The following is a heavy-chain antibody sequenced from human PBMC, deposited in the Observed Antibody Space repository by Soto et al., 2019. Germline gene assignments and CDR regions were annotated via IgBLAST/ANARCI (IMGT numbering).Heavy chain of an antibody. D-gene: IGHD6-6*01. CDR3: ARFSVIAARPDTYYGMDV. J-gene: IGHJ6*02. Sequence: SETLSLTCAVSGGSISSSNWWSWVRQPPGKGLEWIGEIYHSGSTNYNPSLKSRVTISVDKSKNQFSLKLSSVTAADTAVYYCARFSVIAARPDTYYGMDVWGQGTTVTVSS. CDR1: GGSISSSNW. CDR2: IYHSGST. V-gene: IGHV4-4*02.